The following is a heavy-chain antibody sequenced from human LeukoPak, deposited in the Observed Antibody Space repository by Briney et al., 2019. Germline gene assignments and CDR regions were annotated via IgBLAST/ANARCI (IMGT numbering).Heavy chain of an antibody. J-gene: IGHJ4*02. Sequence: PGRSLRLSCAASGFTFSSYGMHWVRQAPSKALEWVSFIWYDGSNKYYADSVKGRFTISRDNSKNTLYLQMNSLRAEDTAVYYCARVLVVSGWTNIDYWGQGTLVTVSS. CDR3: ARVLVVSGWTNIDY. CDR2: IWYDGSNK. V-gene: IGHV3-33*01. CDR1: GFTFSSYG. D-gene: IGHD6-19*01.